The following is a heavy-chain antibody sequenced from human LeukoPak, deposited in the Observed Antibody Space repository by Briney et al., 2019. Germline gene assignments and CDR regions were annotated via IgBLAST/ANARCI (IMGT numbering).Heavy chain of an antibody. CDR3: ARAGGYCSGGNCYNWFDP. CDR1: GYTFTNYY. D-gene: IGHD2-15*01. Sequence: ASVKVSCKASGYTFTNYYMHWVRQAPGQGLEWMGIINPSGGTTTYAQKFQGRVTMTRDTSTSTVYMELSSLRSEDTAVYYCARAGGYCSGGNCYNWFDPWGQGTTVTVSS. J-gene: IGHJ5*01. CDR2: INPSGGTT. V-gene: IGHV1-46*01.